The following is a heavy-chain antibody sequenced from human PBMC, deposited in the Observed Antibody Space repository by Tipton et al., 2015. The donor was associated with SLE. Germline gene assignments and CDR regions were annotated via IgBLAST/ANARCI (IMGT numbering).Heavy chain of an antibody. D-gene: IGHD1-7*01. CDR2: IFANGST. CDR3: TRVPRYNWNYIAD. CDR1: GGSISSGTYY. V-gene: IGHV4-61*02. Sequence: TLSLTCTVSGGSISSGTYYWNWIRQPAGKGLEWIGRIFANGSTSHNPSLKSRVTMSLDTSQNQFSLKMTSVTAADTAVYHCTRVPRYNWNYIADWGQGTLVSVSS. J-gene: IGHJ4*02.